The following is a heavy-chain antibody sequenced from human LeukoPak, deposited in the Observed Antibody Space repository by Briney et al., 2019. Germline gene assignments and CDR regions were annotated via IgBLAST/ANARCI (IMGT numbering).Heavy chain of an antibody. CDR1: GFTFSSYG. Sequence: GRSLRLSCAASGFTFSSYGMHWVRQAPGKGLEWVAVIWYDGSNKYYADSVKGRSTISRDNSKNTLYLQMNSLRAEDTAVYYCARDQGRWELLSYFDYWGQGTLVTVSS. V-gene: IGHV3-33*01. J-gene: IGHJ4*02. D-gene: IGHD1-26*01. CDR3: ARDQGRWELLSYFDY. CDR2: IWYDGSNK.